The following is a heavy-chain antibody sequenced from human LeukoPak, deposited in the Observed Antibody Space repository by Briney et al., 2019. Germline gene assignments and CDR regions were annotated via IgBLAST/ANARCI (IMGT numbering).Heavy chain of an antibody. CDR1: GFTFSSYW. D-gene: IGHD6-6*01. Sequence: PGGSLRLSCAASGFTFSSYWMHWVRQARGKGLVWVSRINTDGSSTSYADSVKGRFTISRDNAKNTLYLQMNSLRAEDTAVYYCARVPYHGSSPFDYWGQGTLVTVSS. V-gene: IGHV3-74*01. CDR2: INTDGSST. CDR3: ARVPYHGSSPFDY. J-gene: IGHJ4*02.